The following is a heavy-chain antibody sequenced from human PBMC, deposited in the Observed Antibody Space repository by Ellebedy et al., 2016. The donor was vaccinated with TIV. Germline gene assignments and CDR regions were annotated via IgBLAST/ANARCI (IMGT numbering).Heavy chain of an antibody. D-gene: IGHD2-2*01. CDR2: ISYDGSNK. CDR1: GFTFSSYG. V-gene: IGHV3-30*18. J-gene: IGHJ6*02. CDR3: AKALVVVYYYGMDV. Sequence: GESLKISXAASGFTFSSYGMHWVRQAPGKGLEWVAVISYDGSNKYYADSVKGRFTISRDNSKNTLYLQMNSLRAEDTAVYYCAKALVVVYYYGMDVWGQGTTVTVSS.